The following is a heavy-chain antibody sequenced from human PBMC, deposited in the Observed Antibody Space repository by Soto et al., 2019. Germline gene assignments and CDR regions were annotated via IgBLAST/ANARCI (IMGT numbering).Heavy chain of an antibody. J-gene: IGHJ5*02. V-gene: IGHV4-31*02. CDR3: ARLRIAPNNCTGFDP. CDR2: IYVTGAV. D-gene: IGHD1-20*01. CDR1: GGDLIDGSYC. Sequence: LPWSVSGGDLIDGSYCGSWISQVPGKGLELIGHIYVTGAVDYNPSLRDRITISQDTSERQFSLNLRLVTAADTAVYYCARLRIAPNNCTGFDPWGQGTLVPVSS.